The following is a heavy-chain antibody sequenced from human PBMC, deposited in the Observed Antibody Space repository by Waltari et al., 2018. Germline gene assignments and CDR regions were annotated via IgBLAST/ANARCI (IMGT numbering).Heavy chain of an antibody. CDR3: ARAGDYYDSSGSHYFDY. CDR2: IWYDGSNK. CDR1: GFTFSSYE. V-gene: IGHV3-33*08. D-gene: IGHD3-22*01. Sequence: VQLVESGGGLVQPGGSLRLSCAASGFTFSSYEMNWVRQAPGKGVEWVAVIWYDGSNKYYADSVKGRFTISRDNSKNTLYLQMNSLRAEDTAVYYCARAGDYYDSSGSHYFDYWGQGTLVTVSS. J-gene: IGHJ4*02.